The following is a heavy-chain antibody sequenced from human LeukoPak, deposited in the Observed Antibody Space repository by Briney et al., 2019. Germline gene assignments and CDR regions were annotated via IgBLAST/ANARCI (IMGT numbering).Heavy chain of an antibody. J-gene: IGHJ4*02. Sequence: PGGSLRPSSASSGFTFSTYWMSWVRDAPGQGLEWVANIKQDGSEKYYVDSVKGRFTISRDNAKNSLYLQMNSLRAEDTAMYYCARDSAGNDYWGQGTLVTVSS. CDR1: GFTFSTYW. CDR2: IKQDGSEK. CDR3: ARDSAGNDY. D-gene: IGHD6-13*01. V-gene: IGHV3-7*01.